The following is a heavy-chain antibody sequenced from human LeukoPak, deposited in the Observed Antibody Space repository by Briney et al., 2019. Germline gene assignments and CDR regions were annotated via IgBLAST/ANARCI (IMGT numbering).Heavy chain of an antibody. CDR3: ARDRPFDY. Sequence: GGSLRLSCAASGFTFSSYGMNWVRQPPGMGLEWVSYITSNSATIQYADSVKGRFTISRDNAKNSLYLQMNSLRAEDTAVYYCARDRPFDYWGQGTLVTVSS. CDR1: GFTFSSYG. CDR2: ITSNSATI. V-gene: IGHV3-48*01. J-gene: IGHJ4*02.